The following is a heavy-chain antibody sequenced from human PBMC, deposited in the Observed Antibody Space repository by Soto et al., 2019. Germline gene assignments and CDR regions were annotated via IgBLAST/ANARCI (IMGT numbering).Heavy chain of an antibody. V-gene: IGHV3-23*01. Sequence: GGSLRLSCAASGFTFSSYAMSWVRQAPGKGLERVSGIGGSGGNTYYADSVKGRFTISRDNSKNTLFLQMNSLRAEDTAEYYCARVVRYFDTPYGMDVWGQGTTVTVSS. CDR1: GFTFSSYA. J-gene: IGHJ6*02. D-gene: IGHD3-9*01. CDR2: IGGSGGNT. CDR3: ARVVRYFDTPYGMDV.